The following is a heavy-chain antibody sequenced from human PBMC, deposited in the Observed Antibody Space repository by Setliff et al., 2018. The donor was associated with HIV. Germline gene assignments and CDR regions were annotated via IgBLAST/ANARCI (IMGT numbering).Heavy chain of an antibody. CDR2: ITPNSGGT. CDR3: ARETQTNSGSYLA. D-gene: IGHD3-10*01. Sequence: ASVKVSCKASGYTLSELSIHWVRQAPGQGLEWMGWITPNSGGTNYAQKFQGRVTMTRDTSISTAYMELSSLRPEDTAVYYCARETQTNSGSYLAWGQGTLVTVSS. J-gene: IGHJ4*02. CDR1: GYTLSELS. V-gene: IGHV1-2*02.